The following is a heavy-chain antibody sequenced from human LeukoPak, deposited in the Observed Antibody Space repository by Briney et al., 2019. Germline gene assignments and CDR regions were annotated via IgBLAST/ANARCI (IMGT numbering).Heavy chain of an antibody. J-gene: IGHJ4*02. Sequence: SETLSLTCAVYDGSFSDHNWSWIRQSPGKGPEWIGEIHHSGGTNYSPSLKSRITLSVDPSKNQLSLRLSSVTAADTAVYYCVRNGYDSSGYHFCSDSRGRGTLVTVSS. CDR1: DGSFSDHN. CDR3: VRNGYDSSGYHFCSDS. V-gene: IGHV4-34*01. CDR2: IHHSGGT. D-gene: IGHD3-22*01.